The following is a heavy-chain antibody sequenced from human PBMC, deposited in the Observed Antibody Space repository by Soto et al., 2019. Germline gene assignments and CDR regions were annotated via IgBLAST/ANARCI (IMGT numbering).Heavy chain of an antibody. CDR3: ARVAYSYGSLYYFDY. D-gene: IGHD5-18*01. CDR1: GFTFSSYS. CDR2: ISSSSSTI. J-gene: IGHJ4*02. Sequence: GGSLRLSCAASGFTFSSYSMNWVRQAPGKGLEWVSYISSSSSTIYYADSVKGRFTISRDNAKNSLYLQMNSLRDEDTAVYYCARVAYSYGSLYYFDYWGQGTLVTVSS. V-gene: IGHV3-48*02.